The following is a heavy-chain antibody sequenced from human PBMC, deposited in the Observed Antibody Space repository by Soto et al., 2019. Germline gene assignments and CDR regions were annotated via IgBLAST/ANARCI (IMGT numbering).Heavy chain of an antibody. CDR1: GGTFGSYA. CDR3: PRSQGSSTSLEIYYYYYYGMDV. CDR2: IIPIPGTA. Sequence: QVQLVQSGAEVKKPGSSVKVSCKASGGTFGSYAISWVRQAPGQGLEWMGGIIPIPGTANYAQKFQGRVTIAAVESTRTAYMELSSLRSEDTAVYYCPRSQGSSTSLEIYYYYYYGMDVWGQGTTVTVSS. V-gene: IGHV1-69*01. D-gene: IGHD2-2*01. J-gene: IGHJ6*02.